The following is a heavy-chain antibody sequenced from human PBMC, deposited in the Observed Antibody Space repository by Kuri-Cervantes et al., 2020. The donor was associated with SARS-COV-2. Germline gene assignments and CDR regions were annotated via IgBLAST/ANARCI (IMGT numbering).Heavy chain of an antibody. CDR1: GFTFSTYT. J-gene: IGHJ2*01. Sequence: GGSLRLSCAASGFTFSTYTMHWVRQAPGKGLEWVAVTTDDGTNKYYADSVKGRFTISRDNSKNTLYLPMNSLRTEDTAVYYCARGFELLRDFDLWGRGTLVTVSS. CDR3: ARGFELLRDFDL. CDR2: TTDDGTNK. V-gene: IGHV3-30-3*01. D-gene: IGHD1-7*01.